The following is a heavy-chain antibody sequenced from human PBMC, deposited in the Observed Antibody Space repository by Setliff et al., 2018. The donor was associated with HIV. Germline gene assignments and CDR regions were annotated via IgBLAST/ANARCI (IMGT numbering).Heavy chain of an antibody. CDR2: IRTYNGNT. CDR3: ARGYDGSGFYYVY. Sequence: ASVKVSCKTSGYTFTNYGISWVRQAPGQGLEWTGWIRTYNGNTNYAQRLQGRVTMTTDTSTSTAYMELRSLRSVDTAVYYCARGYDGSGFYYVYWGQGTLVTVSS. CDR1: GYTFTNYG. V-gene: IGHV1-18*01. J-gene: IGHJ4*02. D-gene: IGHD3-22*01.